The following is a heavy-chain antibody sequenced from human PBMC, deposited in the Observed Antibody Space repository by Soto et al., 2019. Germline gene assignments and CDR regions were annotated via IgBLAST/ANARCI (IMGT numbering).Heavy chain of an antibody. CDR2: INAGNGNT. V-gene: IGHV1-3*01. CDR1: GYTFTSYA. Sequence: ASVKVSCKASGYTFTSYAMHWVRQAPGQRLEWMGWINAGNGNTKYTQKLQGRVTITTDTSASTAYMELSSLRSDDTAVYYCARDLGGYNTYAVYWGEGALVTVPS. CDR3: ARDLGGYNTYAVY. D-gene: IGHD5-12*01. J-gene: IGHJ4*02.